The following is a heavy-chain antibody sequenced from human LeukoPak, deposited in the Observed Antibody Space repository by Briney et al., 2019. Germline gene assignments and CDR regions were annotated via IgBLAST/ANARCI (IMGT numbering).Heavy chain of an antibody. J-gene: IGHJ3*02. V-gene: IGHV4-61*08. Sequence: SETLSLTCTVSGGSISSGGYYWSWIRQPPGKGLEWIGYIYYSGSTNYNPSLKSRVTISVDTSKNQFSLKLSSVTAADTAVYYCARRLVGALSAFDIWGQGTMVTVSS. CDR3: ARRLVGALSAFDI. CDR2: IYYSGST. CDR1: GGSISSGGYY. D-gene: IGHD1-26*01.